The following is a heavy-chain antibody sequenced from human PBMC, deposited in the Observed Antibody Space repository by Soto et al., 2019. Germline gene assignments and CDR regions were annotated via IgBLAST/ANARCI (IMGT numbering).Heavy chain of an antibody. V-gene: IGHV3-9*01. CDR3: ARKGYCTSTNCYVVY. J-gene: IGHJ4*02. CDR2: ISWNSGSI. D-gene: IGHD2-2*01. Sequence: EVQLVESGGGLVQPGRSLRLSCAASGFTFDDYAMHWVRQAPGKGLEWVSGISWNSGSIGYAESVKGRFTISRDNAKNSLFLQMNSLRAEDTALYYCARKGYCTSTNCYVVYWGQGTLVTVSS. CDR1: GFTFDDYA.